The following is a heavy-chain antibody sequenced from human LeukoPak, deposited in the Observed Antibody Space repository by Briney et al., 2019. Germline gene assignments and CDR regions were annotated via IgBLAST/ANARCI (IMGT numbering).Heavy chain of an antibody. CDR3: AREKLLDGVAD. J-gene: IGHJ4*02. D-gene: IGHD2-15*01. CDR2: IYYSGST. CDR1: Y. V-gene: IGHV4-31*02. Sequence: YWIGWVRQMPGKGLEWMGIIYYSGSTYYNPSLKSRVTISVATSKNQFSLKLSSVTAADTAVYYCAREKLLDGVADWGQGTLVTVSS.